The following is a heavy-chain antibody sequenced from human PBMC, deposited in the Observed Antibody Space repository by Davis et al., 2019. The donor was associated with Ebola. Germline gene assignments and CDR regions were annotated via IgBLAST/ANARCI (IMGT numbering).Heavy chain of an antibody. Sequence: GGSLRLSCAASGVSFSNTWMSWVRQAPGKGLQWVGRIKSKTDGGTTDYAVSVKGRFTISRDDSKNTLSLQMNSLETEDTAVYYCAREGARSGDLLWSYFDYWGQGTLVTVSS. J-gene: IGHJ4*02. CDR1: GVSFSNTW. CDR3: AREGARSGDLLWSYFDY. CDR2: IKSKTDGGTT. D-gene: IGHD3-3*01. V-gene: IGHV3-15*01.